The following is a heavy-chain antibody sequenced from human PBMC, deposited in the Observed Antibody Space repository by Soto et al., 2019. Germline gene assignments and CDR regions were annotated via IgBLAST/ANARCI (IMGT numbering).Heavy chain of an antibody. J-gene: IGHJ4*02. V-gene: IGHV1-69*13. D-gene: IGHD6-19*01. CDR1: GGTFSSYA. CDR2: IIPIFGTA. Sequence: SVKVSCKASGGTFSSYAISWVRQAPGQGLEWMGGIIPIFGTANYAQKFQGRVTITADESTSTAYMELSSLRSEDTAVYYCAGIAVAGTQDKYYFDYWGQRTLVTVSS. CDR3: AGIAVAGTQDKYYFDY.